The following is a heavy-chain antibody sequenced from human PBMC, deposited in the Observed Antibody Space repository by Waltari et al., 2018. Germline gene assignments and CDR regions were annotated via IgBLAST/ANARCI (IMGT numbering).Heavy chain of an antibody. J-gene: IGHJ3*02. V-gene: IGHV4-34*01. CDR2: INHSGST. CDR3: ARFPDLDAFDI. Sequence: QVQLQQWGAGLLKPSETLSLTCAVYGGSFSGYYWSWIRQPPGKGLEWMGEINHSGSTNYNPSLKSRVTISVDTSKNQFSLKLSSVTAADTAVYYCARFPDLDAFDIWGQGTMVTVSS. CDR1: GGSFSGYY.